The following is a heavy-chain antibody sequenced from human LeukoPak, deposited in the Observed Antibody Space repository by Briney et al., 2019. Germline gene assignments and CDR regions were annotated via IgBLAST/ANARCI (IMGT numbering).Heavy chain of an antibody. Sequence: SETLSLTCTVFGGSISNYYWIWIRQPPGKGLEWIAYIYFTGSANYNPSLKSRVTISVDTSENQFSLKLSSVTAADTAVYYCARVSNDYGGNGAFDIWGQGTMVTVSS. V-gene: IGHV4-59*01. CDR1: GGSISNYY. CDR2: IYFTGSA. CDR3: ARVSNDYGGNGAFDI. D-gene: IGHD4-23*01. J-gene: IGHJ3*02.